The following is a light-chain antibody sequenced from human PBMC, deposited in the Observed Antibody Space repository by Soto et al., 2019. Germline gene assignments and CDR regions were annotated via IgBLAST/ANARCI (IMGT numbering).Light chain of an antibody. CDR3: QQRFDWPKIT. Sequence: EIVLTQSPGTLSLSPGERATLSCRTSQSTTNNYLAWYQQKPGQAPRLLIYGASSRATGIPARFSGSGSGTDFTLTISSLEPEDFGVFYCQQRFDWPKITFGQGTRLEIK. J-gene: IGKJ5*01. CDR1: QSTTNNY. CDR2: GAS. V-gene: IGKV3D-20*02.